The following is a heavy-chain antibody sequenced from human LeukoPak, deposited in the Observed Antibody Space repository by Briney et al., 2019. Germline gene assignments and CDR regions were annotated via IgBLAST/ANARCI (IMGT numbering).Heavy chain of an antibody. Sequence: HPGGSLRLSCAASGFTFSNYGMHWIRQAPGKGLEWVGFIRSKAYGETADYAASVKGRFTISRDDSKAIAYLQMNSLKTEDTAVYHCTRDRGAYNLYDYWGQGTLVTVSS. CDR2: IRSKAYGETA. CDR1: GFTFSNYG. V-gene: IGHV3-49*03. D-gene: IGHD1-1*01. J-gene: IGHJ4*02. CDR3: TRDRGAYNLYDY.